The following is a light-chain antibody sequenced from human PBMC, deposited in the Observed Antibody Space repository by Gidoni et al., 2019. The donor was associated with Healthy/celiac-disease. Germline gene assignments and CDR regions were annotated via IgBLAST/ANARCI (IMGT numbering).Light chain of an antibody. CDR3: SSYAGSNVV. J-gene: IGLJ2*01. CDR2: EVS. Sequence: QSALTQPPSASGSPGQSVPISCTGTTSDVGGYNYVSWYHQHPGKSPKRMIYEVSKRPSGVPDRFSGSKSGNTASLTGSGLQAEDEADYYCSSYAGSNVVFGGGTKLTVL. CDR1: TSDVGGYNY. V-gene: IGLV2-8*01.